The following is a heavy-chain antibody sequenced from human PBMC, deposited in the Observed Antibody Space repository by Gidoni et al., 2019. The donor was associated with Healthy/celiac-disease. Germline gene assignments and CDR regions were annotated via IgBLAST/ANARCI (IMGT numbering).Heavy chain of an antibody. CDR1: GFTFSNAW. Sequence: EVQLVESGGGLVKPGGSLRLSCAASGFTFSNAWMSWVRQAPGKGLEWVGRIKSKTDGGTTDYAAPVKGRFTISRDDSKNTLYLQMNSLKTEDTAVYYCTTDHQVITGTYTDNWFDPWGQGTLVTVSS. V-gene: IGHV3-15*01. CDR2: IKSKTDGGTT. CDR3: TTDHQVITGTYTDNWFDP. J-gene: IGHJ5*02. D-gene: IGHD1-7*01.